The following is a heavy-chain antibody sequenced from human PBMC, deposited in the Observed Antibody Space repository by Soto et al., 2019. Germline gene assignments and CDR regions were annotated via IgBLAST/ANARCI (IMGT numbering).Heavy chain of an antibody. Sequence: SVNVSCKAACGTFSSYAISWVRQAPLQVLEWMGGIIPIFGTANYAQKFQGRVTITADESTSTAYMELSSLRSEDTAVYYCARYYYDSSGYYSSQVYFDYWGQGNLVTVSS. CDR3: ARYYYDSSGYYSSQVYFDY. CDR1: CGTFSSYA. D-gene: IGHD3-22*01. V-gene: IGHV1-69*13. J-gene: IGHJ4*02. CDR2: IIPIFGTA.